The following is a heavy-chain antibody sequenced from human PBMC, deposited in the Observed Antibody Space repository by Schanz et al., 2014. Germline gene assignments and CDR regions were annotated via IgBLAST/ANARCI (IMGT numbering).Heavy chain of an antibody. CDR3: ARDRGMTTSDYYYGMDV. J-gene: IGHJ6*02. Sequence: QVQLQESGPGLVKPSQTLSLTCSVSGGSIRNGPYYWTWIRQHPGKGLEWIGYIYYSGSTYYNPSLKSRVSMSIDTSKNQFSLKLSSVTAADTAVYYCARDRGMTTSDYYYGMDVWGQGTTVTVSS. CDR2: IYYSGST. D-gene: IGHD4-17*01. V-gene: IGHV4-31*03. CDR1: GGSIRNGPYY.